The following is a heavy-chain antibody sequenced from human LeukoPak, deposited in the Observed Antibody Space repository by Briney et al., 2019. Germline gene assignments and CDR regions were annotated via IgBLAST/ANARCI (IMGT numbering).Heavy chain of an antibody. J-gene: IGHJ4*02. CDR2: ISGSGGST. CDR3: AKDLFAMTQWEQLGY. CDR1: GFTVSSKY. Sequence: GGSLRLSCSASGFTVSSKYMTWVRQAPGKGLEWVSAISGSGGSTYYADSVKGRFTISRDNSKNTLYLQMNSLRTEDTAVYYCAKDLFAMTQWEQLGYWGQGTLVTVSS. V-gene: IGHV3-23*01. D-gene: IGHD1-26*01.